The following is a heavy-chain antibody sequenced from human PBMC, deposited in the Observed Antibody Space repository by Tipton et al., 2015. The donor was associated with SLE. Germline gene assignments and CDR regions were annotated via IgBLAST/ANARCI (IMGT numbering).Heavy chain of an antibody. CDR1: GDSSSSAY. D-gene: IGHD5-12*01. J-gene: IGHJ5*02. V-gene: IGHV4-59*01. CDR3: ANDYGGSRGYDNCFDP. CDR2: IHSSGST. Sequence: TLSLTCTVSGDSSSSAYWNWIRQPPGKGLEWIAYIHSSGSTNYNPSLKSRVTISADTSKNQFSLKVSSVTAADSAVYYCANDYGGSRGYDNCFDPWGQGILVTVSS.